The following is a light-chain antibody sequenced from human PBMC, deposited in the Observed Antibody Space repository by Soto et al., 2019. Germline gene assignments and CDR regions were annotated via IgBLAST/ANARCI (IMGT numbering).Light chain of an antibody. CDR1: QYIGST. Sequence: ASQYIGSTIAWYQQRSGQAPRLLIFDASIRLLTVPARFSGSVSGTEFTLTISGLQSEDFAVYFCQQYTDRPRTFGLGTKVDI. J-gene: IGKJ1*01. CDR3: QQYTDRPRT. CDR2: DAS. V-gene: IGKV3-15*01.